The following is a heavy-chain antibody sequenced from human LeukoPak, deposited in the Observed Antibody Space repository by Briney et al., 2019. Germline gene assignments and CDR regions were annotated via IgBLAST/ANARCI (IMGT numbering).Heavy chain of an antibody. Sequence: GSLRLSCAASGFTFSSYAIHWVRQAPGKGLEWVAVISYDGSDKYYADSVRGRFTISRDNSKNTLYLQMNSLRTEDTAVYYCARAHVTMIDFWGQGTLVTVSS. CDR3: ARAHVTMIDF. V-gene: IGHV3-30*01. D-gene: IGHD3-22*01. CDR2: ISYDGSDK. J-gene: IGHJ4*02. CDR1: GFTFSSYA.